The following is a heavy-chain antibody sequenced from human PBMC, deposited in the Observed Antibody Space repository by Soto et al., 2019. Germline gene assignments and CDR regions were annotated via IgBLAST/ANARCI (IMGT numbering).Heavy chain of an antibody. CDR3: ARTVITGTDYYYYGMDV. CDR1: GYTFTSYG. J-gene: IGHJ6*02. V-gene: IGHV1-18*01. Sequence: QVQLVQSGAEVKKPGASVKVSCKASGYTFTSYGISWVRQAPGQGLEWMGWISAYNGNTNYAQKLQGRVTMTTDTSTSTAYMELRSLRSDDTAVYYCARTVITGTDYYYYGMDVWGQGTTVTVSS. CDR2: ISAYNGNT. D-gene: IGHD1-20*01.